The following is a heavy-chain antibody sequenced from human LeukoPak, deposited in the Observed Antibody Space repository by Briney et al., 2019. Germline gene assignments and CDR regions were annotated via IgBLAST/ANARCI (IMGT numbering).Heavy chain of an antibody. Sequence: ASVKVSCKASGYTFTSYGISWVRQAPGQGLEWMGWISAYNGNTNYVQKLQGRVTMTTDTSTSTAYMELRSLRSDDTAVYYCARVQTGYDSSGYFIYWGQGTLVTVSS. J-gene: IGHJ4*02. CDR1: GYTFTSYG. D-gene: IGHD3-22*01. CDR2: ISAYNGNT. V-gene: IGHV1-18*01. CDR3: ARVQTGYDSSGYFIY.